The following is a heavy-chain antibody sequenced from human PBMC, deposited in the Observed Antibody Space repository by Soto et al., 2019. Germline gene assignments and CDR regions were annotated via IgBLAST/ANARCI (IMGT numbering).Heavy chain of an antibody. CDR2: VCYSGST. Sequence: QAQLRESGPGLVKPSETLSLTSTFSGDSHYWVWIRQPPGKGLEWIGSVCYSGSTCSRGTTYYNPSLKSRVTVSVQTSENQLSLNLNFVTAADTAVYYCASGTSYDAPTGFYTNYYMDLWGRGTTVTVSS. D-gene: IGHD3-3*01. CDR1: GDSHY. CDR3: ASGTSYDAPTGFYTNYYMDL. J-gene: IGHJ6*03. V-gene: IGHV4-39*01.